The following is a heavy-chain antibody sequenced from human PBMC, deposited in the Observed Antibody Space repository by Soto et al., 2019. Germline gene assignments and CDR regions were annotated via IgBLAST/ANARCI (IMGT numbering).Heavy chain of an antibody. CDR3: ARVITIFGVVTDGMDV. V-gene: IGHV3-30-3*01. CDR2: ISYDGSNK. Sequence: PAGSLRLSCAASGFTFSSYAMHWVRQAPGKGLEWVAVISYDGSNKYYADSVKGRFTISRDNSKNTLYLQMNSLRAEDTAVYYCARVITIFGVVTDGMDVWGQGTTVTVSS. CDR1: GFTFSSYA. J-gene: IGHJ6*02. D-gene: IGHD3-3*01.